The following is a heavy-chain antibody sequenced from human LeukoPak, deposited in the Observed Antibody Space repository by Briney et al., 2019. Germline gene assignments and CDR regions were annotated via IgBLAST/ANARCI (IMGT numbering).Heavy chain of an antibody. CDR1: GGSFSGYY. D-gene: IGHD5-18*01. CDR2: INHSEST. CDR3: ARSDTAMSSNYYGMDV. J-gene: IGHJ6*02. V-gene: IGHV4-34*01. Sequence: SETLSLTCAVYGGSFSGYYWSWIRQPPGKGLEWIGEINHSESTNYNPSLKSRVTISVDTSKNQFSLKLSSVTAADTAVYYCARSDTAMSSNYYGMDVWGQGTTVTVSS.